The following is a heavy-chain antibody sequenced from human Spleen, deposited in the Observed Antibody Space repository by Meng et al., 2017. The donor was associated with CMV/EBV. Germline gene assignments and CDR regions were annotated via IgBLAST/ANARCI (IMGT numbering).Heavy chain of an antibody. J-gene: IGHJ5*02. CDR3: ARGHGNMNYPMYWFDP. V-gene: IGHV4-34*01. CDR2: INHSGST. CDR1: GGSFSGYY. Sequence: SETLSLTCAVYGGSFSGYYWSWVRQPPGKGLEWIGEINHSGSTNYNPSPKSGVTISVDTSKNQFSLKLSSVTAADTAVYYCARGHGNMNYPMYWFDPWGQGTLVTVSS. D-gene: IGHD1-7*01.